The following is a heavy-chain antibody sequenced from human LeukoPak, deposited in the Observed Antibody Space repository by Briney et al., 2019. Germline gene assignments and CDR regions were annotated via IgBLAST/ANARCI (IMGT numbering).Heavy chain of an antibody. J-gene: IGHJ6*02. D-gene: IGHD3-10*01. CDR2: INHSGST. CDR1: GGSFSGYY. V-gene: IGHV4-34*01. CDR3: SRVPITIVRGVDYYYYYGMDV. Sequence: PSETLSLTCAVYGGSFSGYYWSWIRQPPGKGLEWIGEINHSGSTNYNPSLKSRVTISVDTSKNQFSLKLSSVTAADTAVYYWSRVPITIVRGVDYYYYYGMDVWGQGTTVTVSS.